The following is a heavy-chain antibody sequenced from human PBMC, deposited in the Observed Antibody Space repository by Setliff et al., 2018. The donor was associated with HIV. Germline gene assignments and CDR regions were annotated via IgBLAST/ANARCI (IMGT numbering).Heavy chain of an antibody. J-gene: IGHJ4*02. V-gene: IGHV4-34*01. D-gene: IGHD6-13*01. Sequence: PSETLSLTCTVFGGSFSGDYCSWIRQSPGKGLEWIGEINHSGSSTYNPSLKSRVTMSVDTSKNQFSLKLSSVAAADTAVYHCARDGPSYSSRSYGRHFDYWGQGTLVTVSS. CDR2: INHSGSS. CDR3: ARDGPSYSSRSYGRHFDY. CDR1: GGSFSGDY.